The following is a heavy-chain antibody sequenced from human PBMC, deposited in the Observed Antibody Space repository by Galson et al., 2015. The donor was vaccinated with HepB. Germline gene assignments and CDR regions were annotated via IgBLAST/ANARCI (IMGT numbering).Heavy chain of an antibody. D-gene: IGHD3-22*01. J-gene: IGHJ3*02. V-gene: IGHV4-34*01. CDR2: INHSGST. Sequence: ETLSLTCAVYGGSFSGYYWSWIRQPPGKGLEWIGEINHSGSTNYNPSLKSRVTISVDTSKNQFSLKLSSVTAADTAVYYCAAELYYYDSSGYPQGAFDIWGQGTMVTVSS. CDR3: AAELYYYDSSGYPQGAFDI. CDR1: GGSFSGYY.